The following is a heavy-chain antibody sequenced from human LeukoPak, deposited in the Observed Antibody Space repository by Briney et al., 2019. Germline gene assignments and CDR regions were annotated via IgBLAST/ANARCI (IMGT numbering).Heavy chain of an antibody. V-gene: IGHV3-48*03. J-gene: IGHJ4*02. CDR1: GFTFSSYE. CDR2: ISSSDSTT. D-gene: IGHD3-22*01. Sequence: GGSLRLSCAASGFTFSSYEMNWVRQAPGEGLEWVSYISSSDSTTYYADSVKGRFTISRDNAMNSLYLQMNSLRVEDTAVYYCARVLYDSSGYYLNYFDYWGQGTLVTVSS. CDR3: ARVLYDSSGYYLNYFDY.